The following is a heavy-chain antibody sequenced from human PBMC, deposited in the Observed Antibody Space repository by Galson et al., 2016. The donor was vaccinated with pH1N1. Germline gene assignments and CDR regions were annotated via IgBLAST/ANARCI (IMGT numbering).Heavy chain of an antibody. V-gene: IGHV1-69*13. CDR3: AREDYYDTDLSDWYFDL. D-gene: IGHD3-22*01. CDR2: IIPIFNTA. Sequence: SVKASCKASGGTFGSFGINWVRQAPGQGLEWMGGIIPIFNTAKYARNFQGRVTITADESTTTAYMELRSLRSDDTAVYFCAREDYYDTDLSDWYFDLWGRGTLLTVSS. CDR1: GGTFGSFG. J-gene: IGHJ2*01.